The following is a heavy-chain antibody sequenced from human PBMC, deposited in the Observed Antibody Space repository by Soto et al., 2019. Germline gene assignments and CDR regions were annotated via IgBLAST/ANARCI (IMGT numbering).Heavy chain of an antibody. V-gene: IGHV3-23*01. CDR1: GFTFSSYA. D-gene: IGHD3-9*01. Sequence: EVQLLESGGGLVQPGGSLRLSCTASGFTFSSYAMSWVRQAPGKGLEWISVISGSGDSTYYADSVKGRFTISKNNSKSTWYLQMNSLSAEDTAVYYCAQDYDILTGESGGQGTLVTVSS. J-gene: IGHJ4*02. CDR3: AQDYDILTGES. CDR2: ISGSGDST.